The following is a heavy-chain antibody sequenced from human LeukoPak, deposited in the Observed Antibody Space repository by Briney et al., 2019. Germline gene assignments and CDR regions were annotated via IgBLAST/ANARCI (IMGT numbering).Heavy chain of an antibody. CDR2: ISGSGGST. D-gene: IGHD2-2*01. Sequence: GGSLRLSCAASGFTFSSYAMSWVRQAPGKGLEWVSAISGSGGSTYYADSVKGRFTISRDKSKNTLSLQMNSLRPEDTAVYYCAKGYCSGTSCYSGLDWGQGTLVTSPQ. V-gene: IGHV3-23*01. CDR1: GFTFSSYA. J-gene: IGHJ4*02. CDR3: AKGYCSGTSCYSGLD.